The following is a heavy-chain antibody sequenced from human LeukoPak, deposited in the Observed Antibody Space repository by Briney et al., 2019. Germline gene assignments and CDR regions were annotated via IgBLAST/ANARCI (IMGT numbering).Heavy chain of an antibody. CDR3: ARDQHDYGDYGALDY. V-gene: IGHV1-46*01. CDR1: GYTFTSYY. D-gene: IGHD4-17*01. CDR2: INPSGGST. Sequence: ASVKVSCKATGYTFTSYYMHWVRQAPGQGLEWMGIINPSGGSTSYAQKFQGRVTMTRDMSTSTVYMELSSLRSEDTAVYYCARDQHDYGDYGALDYWGQGTLVTVSS. J-gene: IGHJ4*02.